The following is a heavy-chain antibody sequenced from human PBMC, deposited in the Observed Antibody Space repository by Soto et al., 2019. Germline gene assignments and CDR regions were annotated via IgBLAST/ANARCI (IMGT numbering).Heavy chain of an antibody. CDR1: GYSFTSNW. Sequence: ESLQIPCQVSGYSFTSNWIAWVRQMPGKGLEWMGIINPADSDTKYSPPFQGQVTISVDKSISTTYLQWSSLKASDSAMYYCARHVRDDGTTYRRLDPWGQGTLVTVS. CDR3: ARHVRDDGTTYRRLDP. J-gene: IGHJ5*02. D-gene: IGHD1-1*01. CDR2: INPADSDT. V-gene: IGHV5-51*01.